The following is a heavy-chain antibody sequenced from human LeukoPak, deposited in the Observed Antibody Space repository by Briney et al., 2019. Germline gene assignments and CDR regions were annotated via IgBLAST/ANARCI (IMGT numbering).Heavy chain of an antibody. Sequence: GGSLRLSCAASGFAVSTNYMSWVRQAPGKKLEWVSDIYSDGSTFYADSVKGRFTISRDNSKNTLYLQMNSLRAEDTAVYYCGSIGSSWYEDYCGQGTLVTVSS. D-gene: IGHD6-13*01. CDR1: GFAVSTNY. V-gene: IGHV3-53*01. J-gene: IGHJ4*02. CDR3: GSIGSSWYEDY. CDR2: IYSDGST.